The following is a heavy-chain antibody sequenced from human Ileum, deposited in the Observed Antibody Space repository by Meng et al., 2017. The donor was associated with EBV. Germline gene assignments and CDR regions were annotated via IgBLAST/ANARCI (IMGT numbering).Heavy chain of an antibody. J-gene: IGHJ4*02. V-gene: IGHV4-34*01. Sequence: VQPQQWGAGLLKPSETLSLTCAVYGGSFSGYYWSWIRQPPGKGLEWIGEINHRGGAFYNPSLKSRVTMSIDTSKNQFSLKLNSVTAADTAVYYCASHPGGNSQYYSSGDDYWGQGALVTVSS. D-gene: IGHD3-22*01. CDR3: ASHPGGNSQYYSSGDDY. CDR2: INHRGGA. CDR1: GGSFSGYY.